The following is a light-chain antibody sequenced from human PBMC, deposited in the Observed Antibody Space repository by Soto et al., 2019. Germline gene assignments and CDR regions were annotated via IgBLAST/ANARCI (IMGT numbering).Light chain of an antibody. V-gene: IGLV3-21*01. CDR1: NIGSKS. CDR2: YDS. Sequence: SYELTQPPSVSVAPGKTASVACGGSNIGSKSVHWYQKKSGRAPVVVMYYDSDRPSGIPGRFSGSNSGNTATLPISRVEAGDEADYYCQVWDISSGHVVFGGGTQLTVL. J-gene: IGLJ3*02. CDR3: QVWDISSGHVV.